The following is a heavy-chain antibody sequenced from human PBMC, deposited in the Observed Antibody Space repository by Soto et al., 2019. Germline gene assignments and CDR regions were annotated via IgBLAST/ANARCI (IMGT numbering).Heavy chain of an antibody. J-gene: IGHJ6*02. Sequence: GGSLRLSCAASGFTFDDCAMHWVRQAPGKGLEWVSLISWDGGSTYYADSVKGRFTISRDNSKNSLYLQMNSLRAEDTALYYCAKGQTTRDYYYGMDVWGQGTTVTVSS. CDR2: ISWDGGST. CDR1: GFTFDDCA. CDR3: AKGQTTRDYYYGMDV. D-gene: IGHD1-1*01. V-gene: IGHV3-43D*04.